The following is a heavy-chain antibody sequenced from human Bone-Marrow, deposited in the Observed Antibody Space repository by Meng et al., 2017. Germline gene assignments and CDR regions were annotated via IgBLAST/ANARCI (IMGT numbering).Heavy chain of an antibody. Sequence: GGSLRLSCAASGFAFDDFDMHWVRQPPGKGLEWVSGISWNSGSIHYADSVKGGFTISRDNAKNPLYLQMNSLRAEDTAVYYCARDLGGGLNYYYGMDVWGQGTTVTVSS. V-gene: IGHV3-9*01. CDR2: ISWNSGSI. CDR3: ARDLGGGLNYYYGMDV. CDR1: GFAFDDFD. J-gene: IGHJ6*02. D-gene: IGHD3-16*01.